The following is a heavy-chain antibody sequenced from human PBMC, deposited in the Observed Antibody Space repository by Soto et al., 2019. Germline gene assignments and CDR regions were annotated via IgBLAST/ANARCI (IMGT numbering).Heavy chain of an antibody. Sequence: PSETLSLTCAVSGGSFRGFYWTWIRQSPGKGLEWLGDINHVGITNYNPSLKSRVSIPVDKSKNQFSLKLSSVTAADTAVYYFARWSRYYYASDHWGQGTLVTVSS. CDR1: GGSFRGFY. J-gene: IGHJ4*02. V-gene: IGHV4-34*01. CDR3: ARWSRYYYASDH. CDR2: INHVGIT. D-gene: IGHD3-10*01.